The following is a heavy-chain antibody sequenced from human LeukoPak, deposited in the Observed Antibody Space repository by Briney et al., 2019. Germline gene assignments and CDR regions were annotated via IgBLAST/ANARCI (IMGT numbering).Heavy chain of an antibody. CDR1: GGTFSSYA. CDR3: AREGYGAVAENY. Sequence: SVKVSCKASGGTFSSYAISWVRQAPGQGLEWMGGIIPIFGTANYAQKFQGRVTITADESTSTAYMELSSLRSEDTAVYYCAREGYGAVAENYWGQGTLVTVSS. CDR2: IIPIFGTA. V-gene: IGHV1-69*13. J-gene: IGHJ4*02. D-gene: IGHD6-19*01.